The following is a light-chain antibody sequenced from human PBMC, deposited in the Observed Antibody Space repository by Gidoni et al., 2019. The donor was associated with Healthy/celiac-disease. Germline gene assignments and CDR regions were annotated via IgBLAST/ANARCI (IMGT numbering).Light chain of an antibody. CDR3: QQYNNWPPCT. V-gene: IGKV3-15*01. CDR1: QSVSSN. J-gene: IGKJ2*02. CDR2: GAS. Sequence: EIVMTQSPATLSVSPGERATLSCRASQSVSSNLAWYQQKPGQAPRLLIYGASTRATGIPARCSGSGSGTEFTLTISSLQSEDFAVYYCQQYNNWPPCTFXXXTKLEIK.